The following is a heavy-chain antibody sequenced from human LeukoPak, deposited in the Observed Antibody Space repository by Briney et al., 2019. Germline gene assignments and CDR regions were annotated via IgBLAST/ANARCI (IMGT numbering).Heavy chain of an antibody. V-gene: IGHV4-4*07. D-gene: IGHD2-21*02. CDR1: GGPISSYY. CDR3: AREPNNCGGDCYGAAFDI. J-gene: IGHJ3*02. CDR2: IYTSGST. Sequence: SETLSLTCTVSGGPISSYYWSWIRQPAGKGLEWIGRIYTSGSTNYNPSLKSRVTMSVDTSKNQFSLKLSSVTAADTAVYYCAREPNNCGGDCYGAAFDIWGQGTMVTVSS.